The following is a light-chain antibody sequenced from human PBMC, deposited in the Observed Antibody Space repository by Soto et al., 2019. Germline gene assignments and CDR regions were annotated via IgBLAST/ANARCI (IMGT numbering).Light chain of an antibody. CDR1: KLGDKY. J-gene: IGLJ2*01. CDR2: QDS. CDR3: QAWDSSSVV. V-gene: IGLV3-1*01. Sequence: SYEPTQPPSVSVSPGQTASITCSGDKLGDKYACWYQQKPGQSPVLVIYQDSKRPSGIPERFSGSNSGNTATLTISGTQAMDEADYYCQAWDSSSVVFGGGTKLTV.